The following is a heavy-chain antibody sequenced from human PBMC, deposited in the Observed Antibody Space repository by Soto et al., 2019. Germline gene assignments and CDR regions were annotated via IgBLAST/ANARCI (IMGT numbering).Heavy chain of an antibody. D-gene: IGHD4-4*01. J-gene: IGHJ4*02. CDR1: GGSISSSSYY. CDR2: IYYSGST. CDR3: ARAVYSNHVY. V-gene: IGHV4-39*07. Sequence: PSETLSLTCTVSGGSISSSSYYWGWIRQPPGKGLEWIGSIYYSGSTYYNPSLKSRVTISVDTSKNQSSLRVSSVTAADTAVYYCARAVYSNHVYWGQGTLVTVSS.